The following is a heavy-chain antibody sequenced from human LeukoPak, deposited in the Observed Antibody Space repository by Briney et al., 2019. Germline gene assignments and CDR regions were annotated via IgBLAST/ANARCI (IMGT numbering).Heavy chain of an antibody. CDR2: IIPIFGTA. V-gene: IGHV1-69*05. Sequence: GASVKVSCKASGGTFSSYAISWVRQAPGQGLEWMGGIIPIFGTANYAQKFQGRVTITTDESTSTAHMELSSLRSEDTAVYYCARSHIVVVPAATLGYYYYMDVWGKGTTVTVSS. CDR3: ARSHIVVVPAATLGYYYYMDV. J-gene: IGHJ6*03. CDR1: GGTFSSYA. D-gene: IGHD2-2*01.